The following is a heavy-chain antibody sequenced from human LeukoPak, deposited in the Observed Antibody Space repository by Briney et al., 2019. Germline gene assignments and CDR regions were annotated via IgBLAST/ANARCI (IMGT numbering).Heavy chain of an antibody. V-gene: IGHV3-48*01. Sequence: PGGSLRLSCAASGFTFSNYGMNWVRQAPGKGLEWVSYISSRGSAIYYADSVRGRFTISRDNAKTSVYLQMSSLRAEDTAVYYCARNGYYDSSGYTYFDYWGQGTLVTVSS. CDR2: ISSRGSAI. CDR1: GFTFSNYG. J-gene: IGHJ4*02. CDR3: ARNGYYDSSGYTYFDY. D-gene: IGHD3-22*01.